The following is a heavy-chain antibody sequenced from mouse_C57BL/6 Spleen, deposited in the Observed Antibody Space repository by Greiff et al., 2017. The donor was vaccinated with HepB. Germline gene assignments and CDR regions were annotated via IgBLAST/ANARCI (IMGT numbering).Heavy chain of an antibody. Sequence: EVQRVESGGGLVQPKGSLKLSCAASGFTFNTYAMHWVRQAPGKGLEWVARIRSKSSNYATYYADSVKDRFTISRDDSQSMLYLQMNNLKTEDTAMYYCVRAPIYYYGSSYDYAMDYWGQGTSVTVSS. CDR1: GFTFNTYA. D-gene: IGHD1-1*01. CDR2: IRSKSSNYAT. J-gene: IGHJ4*01. CDR3: VRAPIYYYGSSYDYAMDY. V-gene: IGHV10-3*01.